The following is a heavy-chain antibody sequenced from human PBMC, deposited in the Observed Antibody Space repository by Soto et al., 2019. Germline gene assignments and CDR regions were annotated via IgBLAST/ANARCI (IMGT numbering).Heavy chain of an antibody. CDR3: ARADTAMVIRGYFDY. V-gene: IGHV3-21*01. CDR1: GFTFSSYS. Sequence: EVQLVESGGGLVKPGGSLRLSCAASGFTFSSYSMNWVRQAPGKGLEWVSSISSSSSYIYYADSVKGRFTISSDNAKNSLYLQMNSLRAEDTAVYYCARADTAMVIRGYFDYGGQGTLVTVSS. J-gene: IGHJ4*02. CDR2: ISSSSSYI. D-gene: IGHD5-18*01.